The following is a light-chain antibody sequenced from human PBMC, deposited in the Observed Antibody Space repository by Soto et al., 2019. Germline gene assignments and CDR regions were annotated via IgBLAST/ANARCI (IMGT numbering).Light chain of an antibody. Sequence: DIQMTQSPSSLSASVGDRVTITFRASQSISSYLNWYQQKPGKAPKLLIYAASSLQSGVPSRFSGSGSGTDFTLTISSLQPEDFATYHCQQLNSYPFTFGGGTKVDIK. CDR1: QSISSY. V-gene: IGKV1-39*01. CDR3: QQLNSYPFT. CDR2: AAS. J-gene: IGKJ4*01.